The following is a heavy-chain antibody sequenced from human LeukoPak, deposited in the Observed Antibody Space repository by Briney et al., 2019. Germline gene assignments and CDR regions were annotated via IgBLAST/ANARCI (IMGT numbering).Heavy chain of an antibody. D-gene: IGHD6-19*01. CDR1: GFTFGNAW. J-gene: IGHJ6*04. V-gene: IGHV3-15*01. CDR3: TTETIAVAGYYYYYGMDV. Sequence: GGSLRLSCAASGFTFGNAWMSWVRQAPGEGLEWVGRIKSKTDGGTTDYAAPVKGRFTISRDDSKNTLYLQMNSLKTEDTAVYYCTTETIAVAGYYYYYGMDVWGKGTAVTVSS. CDR2: IKSKTDGGTT.